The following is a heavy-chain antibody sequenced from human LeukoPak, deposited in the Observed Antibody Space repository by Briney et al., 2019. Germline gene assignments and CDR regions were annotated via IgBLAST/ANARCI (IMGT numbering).Heavy chain of an antibody. J-gene: IGHJ1*01. CDR2: IYPGDSDT. CDR1: GYSFTNYW. V-gene: IGHV5-51*01. Sequence: GESLKISCKGSGYSFTNYWIGWVRQIPGKGLEWMGIIYPGDSDTRYSPSFQGQVTISADKSVSTAYLQWSSLKASDTAMYYCARPSNYYDSSGISFQHWGQGTLVTVSS. CDR3: ARPSNYYDSSGISFQH. D-gene: IGHD3-22*01.